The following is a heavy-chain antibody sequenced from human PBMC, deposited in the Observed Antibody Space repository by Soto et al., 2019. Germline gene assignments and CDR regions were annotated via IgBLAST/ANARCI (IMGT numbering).Heavy chain of an antibody. D-gene: IGHD2-2*01. J-gene: IGHJ6*02. V-gene: IGHV5-51*01. CDR2: IYPGDSDT. Sequence: GESLKISCKGSGYSFTSYWIGWVRQMPGKGLEWMGIIYPGDSDTRYSPSFQGQVTISADKSISTAYLQWSSLKASDTAMYYCARHGIRLNRIVVVPAAMDGDYYYYGMDVWGQGTTVTVSS. CDR1: GYSFTSYW. CDR3: ARHGIRLNRIVVVPAAMDGDYYYYGMDV.